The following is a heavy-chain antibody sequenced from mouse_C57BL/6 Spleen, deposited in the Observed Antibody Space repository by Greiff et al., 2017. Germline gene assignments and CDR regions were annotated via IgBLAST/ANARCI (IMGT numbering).Heavy chain of an antibody. CDR1: GFTFTDYY. Sequence: EVQLQESGGGLVQPGGSLSLSCAASGFTFTDYYMSWVRQPPGKALEWLGFIRNKANGYTTEYSASVKGRFTISRDNSQSILYLQMNALRAEDSATYYCARYRGSSFYWYFDVWGTGTTVTVSS. V-gene: IGHV7-3*01. D-gene: IGHD1-1*01. CDR3: ARYRGSSFYWYFDV. J-gene: IGHJ1*03. CDR2: IRNKANGYTT.